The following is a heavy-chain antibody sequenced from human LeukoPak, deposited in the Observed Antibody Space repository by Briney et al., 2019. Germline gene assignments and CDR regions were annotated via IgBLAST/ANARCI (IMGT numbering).Heavy chain of an antibody. CDR2: IYHSGST. D-gene: IGHD6-6*01. CDR3: AREYSTSSEGDYFDY. CDR1: GASITTYY. V-gene: IGHV4-59*01. Sequence: PSETLSLTCTVSGASITTYYWTWIRQPPGKGLEWIGCIYHSGSTNYNPSLKSRVTISLDTSRNQFSLRLSSVTAADTAVYFCAREYSTSSEGDYFDYWGQGSLVTVSS. J-gene: IGHJ4*02.